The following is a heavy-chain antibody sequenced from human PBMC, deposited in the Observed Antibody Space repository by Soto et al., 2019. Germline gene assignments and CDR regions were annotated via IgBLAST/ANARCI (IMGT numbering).Heavy chain of an antibody. J-gene: IGHJ4*02. D-gene: IGHD2-2*01. CDR2: INAGNGAA. CDR3: ARFCSSSICYAAFDY. CDR1: GYTFTSFA. V-gene: IGHV1-3*01. Sequence: QVQLVQSGAEVRKPGASVKLSCKVSGYTFTSFAINWVRQAPGQRLEWVGWINAGNGAATYSQKFQDRVTITRDTSANIVSMELRSLRSDDTAVYYCARFCSSSICYAAFDYWGQGTLVTVSS.